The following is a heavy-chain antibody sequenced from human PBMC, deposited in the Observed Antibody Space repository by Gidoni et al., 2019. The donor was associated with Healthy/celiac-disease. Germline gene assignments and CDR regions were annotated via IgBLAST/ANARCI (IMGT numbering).Heavy chain of an antibody. CDR1: GFTFSSYA. V-gene: IGHV3-23*01. D-gene: IGHD3-3*01. Sequence: EVQLLESGGGLVQPGGSLRLSCAASGFTFSSYAMSWVRQAPGKGLEWGSAISGSGGSTYYADSVKGRFTISRDNSKNTLYLQMNSLRAEDTAVYYCAKGLWSGSDYYYGMDVWGQGTTVTVSS. CDR2: ISGSGGST. CDR3: AKGLWSGSDYYYGMDV. J-gene: IGHJ6*02.